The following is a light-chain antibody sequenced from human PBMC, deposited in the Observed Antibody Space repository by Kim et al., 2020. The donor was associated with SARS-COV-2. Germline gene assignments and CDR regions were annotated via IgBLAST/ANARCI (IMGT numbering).Light chain of an antibody. CDR1: IIGGTG. CDR3: QLWGSNCAV. J-gene: IGLJ2*01. V-gene: IGLV3-21*04. CDR2: YDS. Sequence: MAPRKTARIRCGGNIIGGTGAHWYRGQSSQAPVVVISYDSDRPSGMPVRFSGSNAGNTAPLTISRVDAGDEADYYCQLWGSNCAVFGGRAQLT.